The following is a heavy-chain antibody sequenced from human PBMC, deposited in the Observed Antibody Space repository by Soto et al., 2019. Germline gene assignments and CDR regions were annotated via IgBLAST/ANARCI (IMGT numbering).Heavy chain of an antibody. CDR3: ARRLSSPNYYYYGTDV. V-gene: IGHV5-51*01. Sequence: HGESLKISCKGSGYSFTSYWIGWVRQMPGKGLEWMGIILPGDSDIRYSPSFQGQVTISADKSISTAYLQWSSLKASDTAVYYCARRLSSPNYYYYGTDVWGQGTTVTVSS. D-gene: IGHD6-13*01. CDR2: ILPGDSDI. CDR1: GYSFTSYW. J-gene: IGHJ6*01.